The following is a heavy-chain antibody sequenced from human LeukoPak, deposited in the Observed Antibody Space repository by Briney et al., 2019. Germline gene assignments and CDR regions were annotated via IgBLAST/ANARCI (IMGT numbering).Heavy chain of an antibody. D-gene: IGHD3-10*01. CDR2: ISYSANT. Sequence: SETLSLTCTISGGSINITPHYWGWVRQPPGKGLEWIGSISYSANTFFNPSLKSRISLSVDASRNQFSLKLNSVTAADTAVYYCARHYGPWGQGTLVTVSS. J-gene: IGHJ5*02. CDR1: GGSINITPHY. CDR3: ARHYGP. V-gene: IGHV4-39*01.